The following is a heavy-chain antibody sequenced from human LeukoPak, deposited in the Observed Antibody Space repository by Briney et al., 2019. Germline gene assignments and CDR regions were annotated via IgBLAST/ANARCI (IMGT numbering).Heavy chain of an antibody. V-gene: IGHV1-2*02. CDR2: INPKSGDT. J-gene: IGHJ4*02. D-gene: IGHD1-1*01. Sequence: ASVKVSFKTSVYTFTGYYIHWVRHAPGQGLEWIRWINPKSGDTSSPQKFQGRVSMTSDTSISTAYMELSRLRSDDTAFYYCLPSNNFYYFDYWGQGTLVTVSS. CDR1: VYTFTGYY. CDR3: LPSNNFYYFDY.